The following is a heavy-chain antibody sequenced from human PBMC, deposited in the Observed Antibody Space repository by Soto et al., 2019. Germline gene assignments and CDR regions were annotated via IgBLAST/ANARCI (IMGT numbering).Heavy chain of an antibody. CDR3: AKEPSIGRDWAINWFDP. CDR1: GFTFSSHG. CDR2: ISYDGSNK. J-gene: IGHJ5*02. D-gene: IGHD6-19*01. V-gene: IGHV3-30*18. Sequence: QVQLVESGGGVVQPGRSLRLSCAASGFTFSSHGMHWVRQAPGKGLEWVAVISYDGSNKYYADSVKGRFTISRDNSKNTLYLQMNSLKTEDTAVYYCAKEPSIGRDWAINWFDPWGQGTLVTVSS.